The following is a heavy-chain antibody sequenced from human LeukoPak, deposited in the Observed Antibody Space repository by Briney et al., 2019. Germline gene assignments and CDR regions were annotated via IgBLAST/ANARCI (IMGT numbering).Heavy chain of an antibody. CDR3: ARAPRYCSSTSCSNWLDP. D-gene: IGHD2-2*01. CDR1: GFTFSDYY. Sequence: GGSLRLSCAASGFTFSDYYMSWIRQAPGKGLEWVSYISSSGSTIYYADSVKGRFTISRDNAKNSLYLQMNSLRAEDTAVYYCARAPRYCSSTSCSNWLDPWGQGTLVTVSS. CDR2: ISSSGSTI. V-gene: IGHV3-11*01. J-gene: IGHJ5*02.